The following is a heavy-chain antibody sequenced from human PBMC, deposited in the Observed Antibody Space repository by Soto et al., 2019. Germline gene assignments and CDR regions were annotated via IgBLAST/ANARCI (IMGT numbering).Heavy chain of an antibody. D-gene: IGHD3-3*01. V-gene: IGHV4-34*01. Sequence: PSETLSLTCAVYGGSFSGYYWSWIRQPPGKGLEWIGEINHSGSTNYNPSLKSRVTISVDTSKNQFSLKLSSVTAAYMAVYYCARWLSTYYDFWSGYKILYYYYMDVWGKGTTVTVSS. CDR2: INHSGST. J-gene: IGHJ6*03. CDR3: ARWLSTYYDFWSGYKILYYYYMDV. CDR1: GGSFSGYY.